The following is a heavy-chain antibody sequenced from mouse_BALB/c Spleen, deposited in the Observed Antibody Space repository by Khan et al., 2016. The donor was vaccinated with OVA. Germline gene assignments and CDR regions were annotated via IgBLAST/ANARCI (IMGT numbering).Heavy chain of an antibody. CDR2: IHYTGTT. V-gene: IGHV3-1*02. CDR3: ARWIVYYAMVY. J-gene: IGHJ4*01. Sequence: EVQLQESGPDLVKPSQSLSLTCTVTGYSITSCYSWYLIRQFPGNKLDRMGYIHYTGTTNYNPSLKSRISFTRDTSKNQCFLELKSVTTADTATSYCARWIVYYAMVYWGQGTSVTVSS. CDR1: GYSITSCYS. D-gene: IGHD2-12*01.